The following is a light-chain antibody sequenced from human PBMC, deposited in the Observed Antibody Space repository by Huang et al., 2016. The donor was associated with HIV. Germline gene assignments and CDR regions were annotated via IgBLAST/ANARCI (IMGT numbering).Light chain of an antibody. CDR3: QQYYSPPWT. CDR1: QSVLSSPNNKNY. J-gene: IGKJ1*01. CDR2: WAS. V-gene: IGKV4-1*01. Sequence: DIVMTQSPDSLAVSLGERDTFICRASQSVLSSPNNKNYLAWYQQKPGQPPRLLIYWASTRESGVPDRFSGSGSGTDFTLTISSLQAEDVAFYYCQQYYSPPWTFGQGTKVEIK.